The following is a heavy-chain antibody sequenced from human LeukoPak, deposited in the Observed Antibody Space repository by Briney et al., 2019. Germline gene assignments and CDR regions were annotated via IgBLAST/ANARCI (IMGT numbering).Heavy chain of an antibody. V-gene: IGHV3-30-3*01. D-gene: IGHD2-15*01. Sequence: GRSLRLSCAASGFTFSSYAMHWVRQAPGKGLEWVAVISYDGSNKYYADSVKGRFTISRDNSKNTLYLQMNSLRAEDTAVYYCARGTHCSGGSCYSWGYYGMDVWGQGTTVTVSS. J-gene: IGHJ6*02. CDR2: ISYDGSNK. CDR1: GFTFSSYA. CDR3: ARGTHCSGGSCYSWGYYGMDV.